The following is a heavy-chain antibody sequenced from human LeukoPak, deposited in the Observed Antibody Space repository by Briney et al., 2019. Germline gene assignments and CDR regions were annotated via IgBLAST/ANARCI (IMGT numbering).Heavy chain of an antibody. CDR3: ARPISGAGTDLGY. Sequence: PGESLKISCKASGYTFTSFFIGWVRQMPGQGLDWMGIIYTGDSDTRYSPSFQGQVPISVDKSISTAYLKWRSLKASYTAIYYFARPISGAGTDLGYWGQGTLVSVSS. CDR2: IYTGDSDT. J-gene: IGHJ4*02. V-gene: IGHV5-51*01. CDR1: GYTFTSFF. D-gene: IGHD6-13*01.